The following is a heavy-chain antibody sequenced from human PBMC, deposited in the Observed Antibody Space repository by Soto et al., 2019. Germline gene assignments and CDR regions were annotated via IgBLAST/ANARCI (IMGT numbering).Heavy chain of an antibody. CDR1: GYSFSDYG. D-gene: IGHD5-12*01. V-gene: IGHV1-18*01. CDR3: ARFKYSGYGTYYYYYMDV. J-gene: IGHJ6*03. CDR2: ISAYNNKT. Sequence: GQLVQSGAEVKKPGDSVNVSCKASGYSFSDYGISWVRQAPGQGLQWMGWISAYNNKTNSARKFQGRVSMTIDTSTNTAYMELRSLRSDDTAVYYRARFKYSGYGTYYYYYMDVWGKGTTVTVSS.